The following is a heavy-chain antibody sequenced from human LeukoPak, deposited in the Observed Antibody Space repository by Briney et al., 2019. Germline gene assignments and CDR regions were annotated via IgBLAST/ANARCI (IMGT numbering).Heavy chain of an antibody. J-gene: IGHJ4*02. V-gene: IGHV3-23*01. CDR3: ATYRQVLLPFES. Sequence: PGGPLRLSCAASGFTFSSYAMIWVRQPPGKGLEWVSSIFQGGGEIHYADSVRGRFTISRDNPKSTLFLKMNSLSAEDTAIYYCATYRQVLLPFESWGQGTLVTVSS. D-gene: IGHD5-18*01. CDR1: GFTFSSYA. CDR2: IFQGGGEI.